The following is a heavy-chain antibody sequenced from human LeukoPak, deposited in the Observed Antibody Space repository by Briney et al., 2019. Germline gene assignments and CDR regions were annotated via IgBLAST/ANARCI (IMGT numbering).Heavy chain of an antibody. J-gene: IGHJ3*02. CDR3: AKWDEPIMITFGGVIAQNAFDI. CDR1: GFTFSSYG. CDR2: ISYDGSNK. Sequence: GRSLRLSCAASGFTFSSYGMHWVRQAPGKGLEWVAVISYDGSNKYYADSVKGRFTISRDNSKNTLYLQMNSLRAEDTAVYYCAKWDEPIMITFGGVIAQNAFDIWGQGTMVTVSS. V-gene: IGHV3-30*18. D-gene: IGHD3-16*02.